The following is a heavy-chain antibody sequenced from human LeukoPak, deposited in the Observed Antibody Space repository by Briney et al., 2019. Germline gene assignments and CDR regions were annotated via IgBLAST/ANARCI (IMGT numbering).Heavy chain of an antibody. J-gene: IGHJ4*02. CDR2: TFYSGST. Sequence: PSETLSLTCSVSGGSISSSDFYWGWIRQPPGKGLEWIGSTFYSGSTNYNPSLKSRVTISVDTSKNQFSLKVTSVTAADTAVYYCVRHHLSYSSGWYGWGQGTPVTVSS. CDR3: VRHHLSYSSGWYG. D-gene: IGHD6-19*01. CDR1: GGSISSSDFY. V-gene: IGHV4-39*01.